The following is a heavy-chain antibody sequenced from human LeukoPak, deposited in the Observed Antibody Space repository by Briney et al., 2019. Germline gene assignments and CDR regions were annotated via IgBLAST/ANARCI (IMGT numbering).Heavy chain of an antibody. V-gene: IGHV1-18*01. Sequence: GSLKVSCEASGYTFTSYAISWVRQAPGQGLEWMGWISAYNGNTNYAQKLQGRVTMTTDTSTSTAYMELRSLRSDDTAVYYCARVRAATIDYWGQGTLVTVSS. J-gene: IGHJ4*01. CDR2: ISAYNGNT. D-gene: IGHD2-15*01. CDR1: GYTFTSYA. CDR3: ARVRAATIDY.